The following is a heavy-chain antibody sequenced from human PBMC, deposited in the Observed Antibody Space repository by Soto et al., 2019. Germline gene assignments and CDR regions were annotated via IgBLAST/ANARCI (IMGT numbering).Heavy chain of an antibody. J-gene: IGHJ3*01. CDR3: ARGGTSGWLKGAYVV. CDR1: GGTLNKHA. CDR2: IIPMFGIP. Sequence: QVQLVQSGAEVKKPGSSVKVSCKASGGTLNKHAITWVRRAPGQGLEWLGGIIPMFGIPNYPQKFQGRVTITAGDSTNTSHMELHSLTSDDTPVYYCARGGTSGWLKGAYVVWGQGTMVTVSS. V-gene: IGHV1-69*01. D-gene: IGHD6-13*01.